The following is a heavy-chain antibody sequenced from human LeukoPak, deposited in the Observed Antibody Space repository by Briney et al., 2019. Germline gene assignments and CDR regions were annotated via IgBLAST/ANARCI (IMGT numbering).Heavy chain of an antibody. V-gene: IGHV1-46*01. J-gene: IGHJ3*02. Sequence: ASVKVSCKASGYTFTSYYMHWVRQAPGQGLEWMGIINPSGGSTSYAQKFQGRVTMTRDTSTSTVYMELSSLRSEDTAVYYCAKDFGFQLWSTRGVFDIWGQGTMVTVSS. CDR1: GYTFTSYY. D-gene: IGHD3-10*01. CDR2: INPSGGST. CDR3: AKDFGFQLWSTRGVFDI.